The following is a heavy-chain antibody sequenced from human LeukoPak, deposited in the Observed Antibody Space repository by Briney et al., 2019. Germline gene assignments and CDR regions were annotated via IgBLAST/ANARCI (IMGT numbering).Heavy chain of an antibody. Sequence: SSQTLSLTCTVSGGSISSGGYYWSWIRQPPGKGLEWIGYIYHSGSTYYNPSLKSRVTISVDTSKNQFSLKLSSVTAADTAVYYCARWEGPIVVVINAGFDYWGQGTLVTVSS. CDR1: GGSISSGGYY. CDR2: IYHSGST. CDR3: ARWEGPIVVVINAGFDY. D-gene: IGHD3-22*01. V-gene: IGHV4-30-2*01. J-gene: IGHJ4*02.